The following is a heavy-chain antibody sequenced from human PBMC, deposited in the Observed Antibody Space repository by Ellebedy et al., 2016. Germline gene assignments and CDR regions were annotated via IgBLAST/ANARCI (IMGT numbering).Heavy chain of an antibody. J-gene: IGHJ6*03. CDR2: ISSSSSTI. Sequence: GGSLRLSXAASGFTFSSYSMNWVRQAPGKGLEWVSYISSSSSTIYYADSVKGRFTISRDNAKNSLYLQMNSLRAEDTALYYCAKAVTAAAGTGGGGYYYYMDVWGKGTTVTVSS. CDR1: GFTFSSYS. V-gene: IGHV3-48*04. CDR3: AKAVTAAAGTGGGGYYYYMDV. D-gene: IGHD6-13*01.